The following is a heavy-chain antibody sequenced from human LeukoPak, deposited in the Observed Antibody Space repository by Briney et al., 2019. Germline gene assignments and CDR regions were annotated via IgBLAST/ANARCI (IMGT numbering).Heavy chain of an antibody. V-gene: IGHV3-66*01. D-gene: IGHD3-22*01. CDR1: GFTFSSYG. CDR3: AKTPFATYYYDSSGFSGY. Sequence: PGGTLRLSCAASGFTFSSYGMSWVRQAPGKGLEWVSLIYSGGSTYYADSVKGRFTISRDNSKNTLYLQMNSLRAEDTAVYYCAKTPFATYYYDSSGFSGYWGQGTLVTVSS. J-gene: IGHJ4*02. CDR2: IYSGGST.